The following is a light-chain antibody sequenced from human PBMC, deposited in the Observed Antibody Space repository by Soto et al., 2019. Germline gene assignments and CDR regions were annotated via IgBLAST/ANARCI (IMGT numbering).Light chain of an antibody. CDR3: QQYGSSYPWT. V-gene: IGKV3-20*01. CDR2: GAS. J-gene: IGKJ1*01. CDR1: QSVSSNY. Sequence: EIIMTQSPVTLSVSPGERATLSCRASQSVSSNYLAWYQQKPGQAPRLLIYGASSRATGIPDRFSGSGSGTDFTLTIRRLEPEDFAVYYCQQYGSSYPWTFGQGTKVDIK.